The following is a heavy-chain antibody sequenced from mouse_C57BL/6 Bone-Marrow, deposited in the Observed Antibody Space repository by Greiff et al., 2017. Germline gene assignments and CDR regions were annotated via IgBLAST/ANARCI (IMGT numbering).Heavy chain of an antibody. Sequence: VQLQQPGAELVKPGASVKMSCKASGYTFTSYWITWVKQRPGQGLEWIGDIYPGSGSTNYNEKFKSKATLTVDTSSSTAYMQLSSLTSEDSAVXYCARHYYGTHWYFDVWGTGTTVTVSS. V-gene: IGHV1-55*01. CDR3: ARHYYGTHWYFDV. J-gene: IGHJ1*03. D-gene: IGHD1-1*01. CDR1: GYTFTSYW. CDR2: IYPGSGST.